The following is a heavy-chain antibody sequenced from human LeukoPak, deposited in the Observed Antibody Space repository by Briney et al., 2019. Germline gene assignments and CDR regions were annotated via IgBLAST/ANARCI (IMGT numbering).Heavy chain of an antibody. J-gene: IGHJ3*02. CDR3: ARALGNYDAFDI. CDR2: IYYSGST. CDR1: GGSITGGGYY. D-gene: IGHD1-1*01. Sequence: SETLSLTCTVSGGSITGGGYYWTWIRQHPGKGLEWIGYIYYSGSTYYNPSLKSPVTISVDTSKNHFSLKLSSVTVADTAVYYCARALGNYDAFDIWGQGTMVTVSS. V-gene: IGHV4-31*01.